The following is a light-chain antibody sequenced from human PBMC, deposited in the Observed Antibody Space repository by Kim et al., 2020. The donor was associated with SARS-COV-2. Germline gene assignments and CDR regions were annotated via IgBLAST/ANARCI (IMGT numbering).Light chain of an antibody. J-gene: IGKJ3*01. V-gene: IGKV3-20*01. CDR1: QSVSSSY. Sequence: EIVLTQSPGTMSLSPGERATLSCRASQSVSSSYLAWYQQQPGQAPRLLIYGASSRATGIPDRFSGSGSGTAFTLTISRLEPEDFAVYYCQQYGSSPFTFGPGTKVDIK. CDR2: GAS. CDR3: QQYGSSPFT.